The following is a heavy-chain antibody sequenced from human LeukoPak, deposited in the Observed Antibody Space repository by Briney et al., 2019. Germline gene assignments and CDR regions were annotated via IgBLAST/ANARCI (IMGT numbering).Heavy chain of an antibody. J-gene: IGHJ5*02. V-gene: IGHV1-46*01. D-gene: IGHD3-10*01. Sequence: GASVKVSCKASGYTFTSYYMHWVRQAPGQGLEWMGIINPSGGSTSYAQKFQGRVTMTRDMSTSTAYMELSSLRSEDTAVYYCARHRAPFGELDHWFDPWGQGTLVTVSS. CDR3: ARHRAPFGELDHWFDP. CDR1: GYTFTSYY. CDR2: INPSGGST.